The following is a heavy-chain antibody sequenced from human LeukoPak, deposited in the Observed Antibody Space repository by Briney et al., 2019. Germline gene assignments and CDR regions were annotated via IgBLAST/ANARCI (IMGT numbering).Heavy chain of an antibody. Sequence: GGSLRLSCAACGFTFSSYDMHWVRQATGKGLEWVSAIGTAGDTYYPGSVKGQFTISRDNAKNSLYLQMNSLRVEDTAVYYCARDLMGIAYRGAFYYWGQGTLVTVSS. D-gene: IGHD6-13*01. CDR2: IGTAGDT. CDR1: GFTFSSYD. CDR3: ARDLMGIAYRGAFYY. J-gene: IGHJ4*02. V-gene: IGHV3-13*03.